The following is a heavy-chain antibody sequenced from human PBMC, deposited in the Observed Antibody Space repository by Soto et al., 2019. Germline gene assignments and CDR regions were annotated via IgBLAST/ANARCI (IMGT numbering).Heavy chain of an antibody. J-gene: IGHJ4*02. CDR2: IYYSGGT. Sequence: SETLSLTCTVSGGSISSYYWSWIRQPPGKGLEWIGYIYYSGGTNYSPSLKSRVTISVDTSKNQFSLKLRSVTAADTAVYYCARDVSPNYEELGILDYWGQGTLVTVYS. CDR3: ARDVSPNYEELGILDY. V-gene: IGHV4-59*01. CDR1: GGSISSYY. D-gene: IGHD7-27*01.